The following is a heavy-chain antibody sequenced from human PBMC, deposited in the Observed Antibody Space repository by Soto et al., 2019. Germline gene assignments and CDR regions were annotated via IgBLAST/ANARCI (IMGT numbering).Heavy chain of an antibody. J-gene: IGHJ6*02. CDR2: INPNSGGT. V-gene: IGHV1-2*04. CDR1: GYTFTGYY. CDR3: ATAVAGTPYYYYGMDV. Sequence: GASVKVSCKASGYTFTGYYMHWVRQAPGQGLEWMGWINPNSGGTNYAQKFQGWVTMTRDTSISTAYMELSRLRSDDTAVYYCATAVAGTPYYYYGMDVWGQGTTVTVSS. D-gene: IGHD6-19*01.